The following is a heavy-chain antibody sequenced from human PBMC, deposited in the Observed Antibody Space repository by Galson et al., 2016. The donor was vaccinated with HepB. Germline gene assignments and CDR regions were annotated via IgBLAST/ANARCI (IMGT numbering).Heavy chain of an antibody. V-gene: IGHV3-72*01. CDR3: ARLGTSGGPYYYYGLDV. J-gene: IGHJ6*02. CDR2: TRNRANSYTT. D-gene: IGHD4-23*01. Sequence: SLRLSCAASGFTFSDYYMDWVRQAPGKGLEWVGRTRNRANSYTTEYAASVRGRFTISRDDSRNSLYLRMNRLKTEDTAVYFCARLGTSGGPYYYYGLDVWGQGTTVTVSS. CDR1: GFTFSDYY.